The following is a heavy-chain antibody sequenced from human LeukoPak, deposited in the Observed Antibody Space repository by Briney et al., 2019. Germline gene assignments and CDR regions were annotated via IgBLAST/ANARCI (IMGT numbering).Heavy chain of an antibody. J-gene: IGHJ3*02. Sequence: GGSLRLPCAASKFAFSSYAMSWVRQAPGKGLEWVSAISGGGGNTYYADSVKGRFTISRDNSKNTLYLQMNSLRAEDTAVYYCGKNRYSGSLSPFDIWGQGTMVTVSS. CDR1: KFAFSSYA. CDR2: ISGGGGNT. CDR3: GKNRYSGSLSPFDI. D-gene: IGHD1-26*01. V-gene: IGHV3-23*01.